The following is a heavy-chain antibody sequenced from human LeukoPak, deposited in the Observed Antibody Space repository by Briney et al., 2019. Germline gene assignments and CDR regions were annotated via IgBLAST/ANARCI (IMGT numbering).Heavy chain of an antibody. CDR2: INPNSGGT. D-gene: IGHD1-1*01. V-gene: IGHV1-2*02. Sequence: ASVKVSCKASGYTFADYYVHWVRQAPGQGLEWMGWINPNSGGTNFAQKFQGRVTMTRDTSITTAYVELSWLTSDDTAMYYCAIASRNDELQYWGQGTLVTVSS. J-gene: IGHJ4*02. CDR1: GYTFADYY. CDR3: AIASRNDELQY.